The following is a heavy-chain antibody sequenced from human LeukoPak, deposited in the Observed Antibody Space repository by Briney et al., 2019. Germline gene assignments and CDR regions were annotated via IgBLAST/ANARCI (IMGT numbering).Heavy chain of an antibody. CDR2: ISNSGAGT. CDR3: AKGGGTGTRFDY. V-gene: IGHV3-23*01. Sequence: PGGSLRLSCAASGFTFSIYSMSWVRLAPGKGLEWVSAISNSGAGTYYADSVKGRFIISRDNSKNTLYLQMNSLRADDTAIYYCAKGGGTGTRFDYWGQGTLVTVSS. CDR1: GFTFSIYS. J-gene: IGHJ4*02. D-gene: IGHD1-7*01.